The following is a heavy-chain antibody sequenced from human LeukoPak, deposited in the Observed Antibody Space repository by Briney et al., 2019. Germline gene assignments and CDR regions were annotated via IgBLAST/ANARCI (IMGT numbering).Heavy chain of an antibody. J-gene: IGHJ4*02. CDR3: ARVGYHRGRYI. CDR1: GGSMSSDH. CDR2: ISYSGST. Sequence: PSETLSLTCTVSGGSMSSDHWSWIRQPPGKGLQWIGYISYSGSTNYNPSLKSRVTLSVDTSKNQFSLELRSVTATDAAVYYCARVGYHRGRYIWAQGTLVTVSS. V-gene: IGHV4-59*08. D-gene: IGHD3-16*02.